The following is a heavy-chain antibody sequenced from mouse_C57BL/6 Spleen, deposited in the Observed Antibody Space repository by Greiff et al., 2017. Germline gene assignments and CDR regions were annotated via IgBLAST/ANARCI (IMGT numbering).Heavy chain of an antibody. V-gene: IGHV5-17*01. CDR1: GFTFSDYG. Sequence: EVQGVESGGGLVKPGGSLKLSCAASGFTFSDYGMHWVRQAPEKGLEWVAYISSGSSTIYYADTVKGRFTISRDNANNTLFLHMTSLRSEDTAMYYCAIYGSYVYYYAMDYWGQGTSVTVSS. J-gene: IGHJ4*01. CDR3: AIYGSYVYYYAMDY. CDR2: ISSGSSTI. D-gene: IGHD1-1*02.